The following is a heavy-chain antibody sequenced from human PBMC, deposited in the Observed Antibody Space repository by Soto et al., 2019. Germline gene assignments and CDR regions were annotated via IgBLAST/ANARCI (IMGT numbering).Heavy chain of an antibody. J-gene: IGHJ4*02. Sequence: SETLSLTCTVSGGSISSNYWTWIRQPPGKGLEWVGYVYNSGSTNYNPSLKSRVTISEDTSKSQFSLKVNSMTAADTAVYYCAGYRREAVAGYTLDNWGQGFLVTVSS. CDR1: GGSISSNY. D-gene: IGHD6-13*01. CDR3: AGYRREAVAGYTLDN. CDR2: VYNSGST. V-gene: IGHV4-59*01.